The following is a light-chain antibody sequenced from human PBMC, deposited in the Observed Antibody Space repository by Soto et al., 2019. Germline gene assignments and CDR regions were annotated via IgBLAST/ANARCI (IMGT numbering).Light chain of an antibody. V-gene: IGKV1-39*01. J-gene: IGKJ4*01. CDR3: QESYNIPLT. CDR1: QSISTS. CDR2: AAS. Sequence: DIQMTQYPSSLSASVGDRVTITCRASQSISTSLSWFQQEPGKAPKLLIYAASSLQSGVPSRFSGSGSGTDFTLTISSLQPEDFATYYCQESYNIPLTFGGGTKVEIK.